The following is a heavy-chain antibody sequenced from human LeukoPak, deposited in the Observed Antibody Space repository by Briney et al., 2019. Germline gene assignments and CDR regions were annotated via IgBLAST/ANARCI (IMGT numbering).Heavy chain of an antibody. CDR3: ARVPGGVLWFGELYNYMDV. CDR1: GFTVSDYS. V-gene: IGHV3-74*01. J-gene: IGHJ6*03. CDR2: INSDGSST. Sequence: GGSLRLSCAASGFTVSDYSMSWVRQAPGKGLVWVSRINSDGSSTSYADSVKGRFTISRDNAKNTLYLQMNSLRAEDTAVYYCARVPGGVLWFGELYNYMDVWGKGTTVTVSS. D-gene: IGHD3-10*01.